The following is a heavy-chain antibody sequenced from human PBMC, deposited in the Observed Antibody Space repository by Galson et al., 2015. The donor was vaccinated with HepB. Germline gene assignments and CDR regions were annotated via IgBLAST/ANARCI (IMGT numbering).Heavy chain of an antibody. J-gene: IGHJ6*03. Sequence: SVKVSCKASGYTFTDFGISWVRQAPGQGLEWMGWISPYNGNTNYAQYLQGRVSVTADTSTSTAYMELRSLRSGDTAVYYCARVKYCSSTICYWNYYYYMDVWGKGTTVSVSS. V-gene: IGHV1-18*01. CDR1: GYTFTDFG. CDR2: ISPYNGNT. D-gene: IGHD2-2*01. CDR3: ARVKYCSSTICYWNYYYYMDV.